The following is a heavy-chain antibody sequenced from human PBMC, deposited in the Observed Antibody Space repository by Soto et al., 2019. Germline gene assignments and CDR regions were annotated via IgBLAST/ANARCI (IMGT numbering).Heavy chain of an antibody. CDR2: ISGSGGST. Sequence: LRLSCAASGFTFSSYAMSWVRQAPGKGLEWVSAISGSGGSTYYADSVKGRFTISRDNSKNTLYLQMNSLRAEDTAVYYCAKAPIFGVVTTFDYWGQGTLVTVSS. V-gene: IGHV3-23*01. CDR1: GFTFSSYA. J-gene: IGHJ4*02. D-gene: IGHD3-3*01. CDR3: AKAPIFGVVTTFDY.